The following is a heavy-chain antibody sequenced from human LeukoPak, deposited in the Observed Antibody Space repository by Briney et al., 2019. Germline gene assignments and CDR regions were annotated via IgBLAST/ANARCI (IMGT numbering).Heavy chain of an antibody. CDR3: ARDCSWGQHGNNWFDP. D-gene: IGHD6-13*01. CDR2: IRYDGSNK. V-gene: IGHV3-33*01. Sequence: GRSLRLSCAASGFTFSSYSMHWVRQAPGKGLEWVAVIRYDGSNKYYADSVKGRFTISRDNSKNTLYLQMNSLRAEDTAVYYCARDCSWGQHGNNWFDPWGQGTLVTVSS. J-gene: IGHJ5*02. CDR1: GFTFSSYS.